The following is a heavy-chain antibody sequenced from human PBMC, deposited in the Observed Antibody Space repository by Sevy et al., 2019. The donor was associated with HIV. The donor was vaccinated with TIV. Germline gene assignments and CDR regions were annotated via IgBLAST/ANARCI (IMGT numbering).Heavy chain of an antibody. CDR2: IKEDGSVK. D-gene: IGHD6-13*01. CDR3: VRAIGAAGSY. V-gene: IGHV3-7*01. CDR1: GFTFSSYW. J-gene: IGHJ4*02. Sequence: GGALRLSCEASGFTFSSYWMSWVRQAPGKGLEWVANIKEDGSVKYYVESVKGRFTMSRDNDKNSVYLQMNSLRAEDAALYYCVRAIGAAGSYWGLGTLVTVSS.